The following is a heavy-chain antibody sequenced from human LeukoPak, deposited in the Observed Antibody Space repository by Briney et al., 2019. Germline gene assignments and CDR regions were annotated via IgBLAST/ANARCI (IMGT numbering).Heavy chain of an antibody. CDR1: GFTFSSYG. Sequence: PGGSLRLSCAASGFTFSSYGMHWVRQAPGKGLEWVAFIRYDGSNKYYADSVKGRFTISRDNSKNTLYLQMNSLRAEDTAVYYCAKETPTTVTSPFQHWGQGTLVTASS. J-gene: IGHJ1*01. V-gene: IGHV3-30*02. CDR3: AKETPTTVTSPFQH. D-gene: IGHD4-17*01. CDR2: IRYDGSNK.